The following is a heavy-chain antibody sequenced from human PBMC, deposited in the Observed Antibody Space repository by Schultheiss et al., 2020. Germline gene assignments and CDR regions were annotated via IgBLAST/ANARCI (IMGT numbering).Heavy chain of an antibody. Sequence: GGSLRLSCAASGFTFGSYSMNWVRQAPGKGLEWVSSISSSSIYIYYEDSVKGRFTISRDNAENSLYLQMNSLRAEDTAVYYCAKAPYYYGSGSYYGFDYLGQGTLVTVSS. D-gene: IGHD3-10*01. V-gene: IGHV3-21*01. J-gene: IGHJ4*02. CDR2: ISSSSIYI. CDR1: GFTFGSYS. CDR3: AKAPYYYGSGSYYGFDY.